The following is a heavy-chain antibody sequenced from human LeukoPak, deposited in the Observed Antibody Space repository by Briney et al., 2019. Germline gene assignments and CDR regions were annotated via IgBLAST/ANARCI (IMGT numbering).Heavy chain of an antibody. CDR1: GGSITNNGYY. D-gene: IGHD2-15*01. V-gene: IGHV4-39*07. Sequence: SEPLSLTCSVSGGSITNNGYYWGWIRQSPETGLEWIGSMHYSGSTYYNPSLNSRVTISVDTSKNQFSLKLTSVTAADTAVYYCARGGSSPDAFDIWGQGTMVTVSS. CDR2: MHYSGST. CDR3: ARGGSSPDAFDI. J-gene: IGHJ3*02.